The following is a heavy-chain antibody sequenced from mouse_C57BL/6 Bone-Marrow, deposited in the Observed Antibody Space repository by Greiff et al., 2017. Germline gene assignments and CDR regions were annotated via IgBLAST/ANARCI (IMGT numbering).Heavy chain of an antibody. Sequence: ELSFIRYFMSCVRRAPGKGLEWIGEINPDSSTINYAPSLKDKFIISRDNAKNTLYLQMSKVRSEDTALYYCARRIYYDYDYAMDYWGQGTSVTVSS. CDR1: ELSFIRYF. J-gene: IGHJ4*01. CDR2: INPDSSTI. CDR3: ARRIYYDYDYAMDY. D-gene: IGHD2-4*01. V-gene: IGHV4-1*01.